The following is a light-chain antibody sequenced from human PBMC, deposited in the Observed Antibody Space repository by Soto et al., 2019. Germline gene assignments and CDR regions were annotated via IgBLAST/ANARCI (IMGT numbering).Light chain of an antibody. V-gene: IGKV1-5*03. CDR2: KAS. CDR3: QQYNSYSPT. J-gene: IGKJ1*01. Sequence: DIQMTQSPSTLSASVGDRVTITCRASQSISSWLAWYQQKPGKAPNLLIYKASTLESGVPSRFSGSGSGTEFTLNIRSLQPDDFETYYCQQYNSYSPTFGQGTKVDIK. CDR1: QSISSW.